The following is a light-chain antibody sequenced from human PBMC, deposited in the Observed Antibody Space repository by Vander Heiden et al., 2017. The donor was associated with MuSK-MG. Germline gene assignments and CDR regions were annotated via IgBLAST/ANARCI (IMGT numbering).Light chain of an antibody. V-gene: IGLV2-23*02. J-gene: IGLJ2*01. CDR3: CSYAGSGTLV. CDR2: GVN. Sequence: QSALTQPASVSGSPGQSITISCTGTSSDVGPYNLVSWYQQHPGKAPKLIIYGVNKWPSGVSDRFSGSKSGNTASLTLSGLQAEDEADYFCCSYAGSGTLVFGGGTRLTVL. CDR1: SSDVGPYNL.